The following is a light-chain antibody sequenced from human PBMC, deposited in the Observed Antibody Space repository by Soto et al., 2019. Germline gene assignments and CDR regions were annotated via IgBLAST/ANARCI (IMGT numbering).Light chain of an antibody. CDR1: SSDVGGYNY. J-gene: IGLJ2*01. CDR3: SSYTTTSTLVI. CDR2: EVT. Sequence: QSALTQPASVSGSPGQSITISCTGTSSDVGGYNYVSWYQHHPGKAPKLMIYEVTNRPSGVSNRFSGSKSGNTASLTISGLQPEDEANYYCSSYTTTSTLVIFGGGTKLTVL. V-gene: IGLV2-14*01.